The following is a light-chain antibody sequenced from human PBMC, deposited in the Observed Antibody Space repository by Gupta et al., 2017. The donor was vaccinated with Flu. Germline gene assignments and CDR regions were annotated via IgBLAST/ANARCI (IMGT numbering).Light chain of an antibody. CDR2: EAS. CDR3: QQYNSYSST. V-gene: IGKV1-5*01. CDR1: QSIRSC. Sequence: STLSAPVGTRVTITCRASQSIRSCLGWYQQKPGKAPKLLIYEASSLESGVPSRFSGSGSGTEFTLTISSLQPDDFATYYCQQYNSYSSTFGQGTRVEIK. J-gene: IGKJ5*01.